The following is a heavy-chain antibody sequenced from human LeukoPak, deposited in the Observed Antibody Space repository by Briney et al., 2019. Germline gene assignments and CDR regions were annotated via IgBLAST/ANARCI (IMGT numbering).Heavy chain of an antibody. J-gene: IGHJ4*02. Sequence: ASVKVSCKTSGYSFTSYGISWVRQAPGQGPEWMGWISAYNGNTNYPQKLQGRVTMTTDTSTSTAYMELRSLRSDDTAVYYCARDLGNTILTYWGQGTLVTGSS. CDR1: GYSFTSYG. CDR2: ISAYNGNT. V-gene: IGHV1-18*01. D-gene: IGHD3-9*01. CDR3: ARDLGNTILTY.